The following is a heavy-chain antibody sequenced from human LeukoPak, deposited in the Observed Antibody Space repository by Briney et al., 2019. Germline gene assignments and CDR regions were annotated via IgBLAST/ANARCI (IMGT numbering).Heavy chain of an antibody. V-gene: IGHV7-4-1*02. Sequence: ASVKVSCKASGYTFTRYAINWLRQAPGQGLEWMGWINMYTANPAYAQGFTERFVFSLDTSVTTAYLQISNLRTEDTAVYYCARHDNDDDFDYWGQGTLVTVSS. D-gene: IGHD3-16*01. CDR1: GYTFTRYA. CDR2: INMYTANP. J-gene: IGHJ4*02. CDR3: ARHDNDDDFDY.